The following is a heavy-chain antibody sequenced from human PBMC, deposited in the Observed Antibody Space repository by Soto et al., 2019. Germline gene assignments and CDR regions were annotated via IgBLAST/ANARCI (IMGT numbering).Heavy chain of an antibody. CDR3: ARDLGYYASSGYFDY. CDR2: ISSSGDIT. V-gene: IGHV3-11*01. Sequence: PGGSLRLSCAASGFTFSDYQMSWIRQAPGKGLEWVSYISSSGDITYYADSVKGRFTISRDNAKNSLYLQMNSLRAEDTAVYYCARDLGYYASSGYFDYWGQVTLVTVCS. D-gene: IGHD3-22*01. CDR1: GFTFSDYQ. J-gene: IGHJ4*02.